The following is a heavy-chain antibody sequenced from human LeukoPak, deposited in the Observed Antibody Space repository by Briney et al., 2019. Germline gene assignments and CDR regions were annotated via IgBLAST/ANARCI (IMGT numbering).Heavy chain of an antibody. CDR3: AKDVGARSFDY. CDR1: GFIVSSDY. J-gene: IGHJ4*02. V-gene: IGHV3-23*01. Sequence: PGGSLRLSCAVSGFIVSSDYMSWVRQAPGKGLEWVSSIGGTGGGTYFADSVKGRFSVSRDDSKNTLDLQMNSLRAEDTAVYYCAKDVGARSFDYWGQGALVTVSS. D-gene: IGHD1-26*01. CDR2: IGGTGGGT.